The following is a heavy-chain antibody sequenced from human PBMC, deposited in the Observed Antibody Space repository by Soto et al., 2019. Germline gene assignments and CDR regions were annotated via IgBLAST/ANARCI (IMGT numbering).Heavy chain of an antibody. CDR1: GGTFSSYT. D-gene: IGHD2-2*01. CDR2: IIPILGIA. J-gene: IGHJ6*02. V-gene: IGHV1-69*02. Sequence: QVQLVQSGAEVKKPGSSVKVSCKASGGTFSSYTISWVRQAPGQGLEWMGRIIPILGIANYAQKFQGRVTITADKSTGTAYMELSSLRSEDTAVYYCASDVVPAAMVYYYYGMDVWGQGTTVTVSS. CDR3: ASDVVPAAMVYYYYGMDV.